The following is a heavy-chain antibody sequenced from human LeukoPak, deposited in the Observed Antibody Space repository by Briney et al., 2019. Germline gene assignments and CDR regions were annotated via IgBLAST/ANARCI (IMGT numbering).Heavy chain of an antibody. CDR1: GFTVSSNY. D-gene: IGHD4-17*01. J-gene: IGHJ4*02. Sequence: PGGSLRLSCAASGFTVSSNYMSWVRQAPGKGLEWVSVIYSGGRTYYADSVKGRFTISRDNSKNTLYLQMNSLRAEDTAVYYCAKEGYGDEQGDFDYWGQGTLVTVSS. CDR2: IYSGGRT. CDR3: AKEGYGDEQGDFDY. V-gene: IGHV3-66*01.